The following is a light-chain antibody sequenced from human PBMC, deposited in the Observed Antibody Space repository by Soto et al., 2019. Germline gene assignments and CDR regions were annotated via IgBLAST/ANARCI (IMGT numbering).Light chain of an antibody. CDR2: GAS. J-gene: IGKJ2*01. V-gene: IGKV3-20*01. CDR3: QQYVRSPYT. CDR1: QSVTSNY. Sequence: EIVLTQSPGTLSLSLGQRATLSCRASQSVTSNYLAWYQQKPGQAPRLLIYGASSRATGIPDRFSGSGSGTDFTLTISRLEPEDFAVFYCQQYVRSPYTFGQGTKLEIK.